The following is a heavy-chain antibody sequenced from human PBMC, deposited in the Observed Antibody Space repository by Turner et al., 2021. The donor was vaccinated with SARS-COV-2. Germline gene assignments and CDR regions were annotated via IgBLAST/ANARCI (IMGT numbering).Heavy chain of an antibody. CDR3: AKDIRTTPIAVAGRGAFDI. CDR2: ISWNSGSI. CDR1: GFTFDDYA. Sequence: EVQLVESGGGLVQLGRSLRLSFAASGFTFDDYAMHWVRQAQGKGLEWVSGISWNSGSIGYADSVKGRITISRDNAKNSLYLQMNSLRAEDTAVYYCAKDIRTTPIAVAGRGAFDIWGQGTMVTVSS. D-gene: IGHD6-19*01. V-gene: IGHV3-9*01. J-gene: IGHJ3*02.